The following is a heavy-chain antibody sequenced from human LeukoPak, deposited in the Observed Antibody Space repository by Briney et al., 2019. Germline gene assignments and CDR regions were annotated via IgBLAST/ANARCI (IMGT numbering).Heavy chain of an antibody. CDR3: ARVGADYADYQYFQH. CDR1: GGSVSSGSYY. V-gene: IGHV4-31*03. CDR2: IYYSGST. D-gene: IGHD4-17*01. Sequence: SETLSLTCTVSGGSVSSGSYYWSWIRQHPGKGLEWIGYIYYSGSTYYNPSLKSRVTISVDTSKNQFSLKLSSVTAADTAVYYCARVGADYADYQYFQHWGQGTLVTVSS. J-gene: IGHJ1*01.